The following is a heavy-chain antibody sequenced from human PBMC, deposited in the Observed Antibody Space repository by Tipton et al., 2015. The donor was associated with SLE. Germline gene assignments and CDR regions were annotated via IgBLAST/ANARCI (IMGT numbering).Heavy chain of an antibody. J-gene: IGHJ3*02. CDR1: GVSISDYY. Sequence: TLSLTCSVSGVSISDYYWSWIRQPPGKGLEWIGYIYYSGSTNYNPSLKSRVTISVDTSKNQFSLKLSSVTAADTAVYYCARAEGSWDAFDIWGQGTMVTVSS. CDR2: IYYSGST. D-gene: IGHD2-15*01. V-gene: IGHV4-59*01. CDR3: ARAEGSWDAFDI.